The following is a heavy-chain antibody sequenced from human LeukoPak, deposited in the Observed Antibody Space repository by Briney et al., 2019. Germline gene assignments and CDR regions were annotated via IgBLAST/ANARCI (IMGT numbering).Heavy chain of an antibody. CDR2: IKQDGSEG. J-gene: IGHJ4*02. CDR3: ARAGILWGDY. V-gene: IGHV3-7*01. D-gene: IGHD2-15*01. Sequence: GGSLRLSCAASGFTFSSYWMSWVRQAPGKGLEWVASIKQDGSEGYYVDSVKGRFAISRDNTRNSLYLQMNSLRAEDTAVYYCARAGILWGDYWGQGTLVTVSS. CDR1: GFTFSSYW.